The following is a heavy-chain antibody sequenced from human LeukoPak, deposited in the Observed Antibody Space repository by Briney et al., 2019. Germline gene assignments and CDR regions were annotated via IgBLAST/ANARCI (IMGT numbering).Heavy chain of an antibody. Sequence: GGSLRLSCAASGFTFSSYSMDWVRQAPGKGLEWVSSISSSSSYIYYADSVKGRFTISRDNAKNSLYLQMNSLRAEDTAVYYCARDSEPDFWSGYYCLDYWGQGTLVTVSS. J-gene: IGHJ4*02. CDR2: ISSSSSYI. D-gene: IGHD3-3*01. CDR1: GFTFSSYS. V-gene: IGHV3-21*01. CDR3: ARDSEPDFWSGYYCLDY.